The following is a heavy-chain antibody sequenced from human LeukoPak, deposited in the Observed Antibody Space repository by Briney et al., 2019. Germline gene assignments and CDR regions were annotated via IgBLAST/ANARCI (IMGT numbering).Heavy chain of an antibody. Sequence: SETLSLTCAVSGYSISSGYYWGWFRQPPGKGPEWIGCIYHSGTTYYNPSLKSRVTISVDTSKNQFSLMISSVTAADTAVYYCARQGGSNSPYYYYYMDVWGKATTVTVSS. CDR1: GYSISSGYY. J-gene: IGHJ6*03. D-gene: IGHD6-13*01. CDR2: IYHSGTT. CDR3: ARQGGSNSPYYYYYMDV. V-gene: IGHV4-38-2*01.